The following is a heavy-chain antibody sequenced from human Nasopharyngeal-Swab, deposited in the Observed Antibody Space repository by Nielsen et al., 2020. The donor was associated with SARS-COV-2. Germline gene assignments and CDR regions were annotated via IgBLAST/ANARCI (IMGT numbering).Heavy chain of an antibody. J-gene: IGHJ4*02. Sequence: RQAPGKGLEWSGEINHSGSTKYNPSLKSRVTISGDTSKNQFSLKLSSVTAADTAVYYCARHEGAGSGSFFDYWGQGTLVTVSS. CDR2: INHSGST. V-gene: IGHV4-34*01. CDR3: ARHEGAGSGSFFDY. D-gene: IGHD3-10*01.